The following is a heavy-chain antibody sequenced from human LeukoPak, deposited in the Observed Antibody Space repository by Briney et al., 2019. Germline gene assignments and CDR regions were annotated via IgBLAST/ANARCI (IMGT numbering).Heavy chain of an antibody. Sequence: GGSLRLSCAASGFTFDDYAMHWVRQAPAKGLERVSGISWNSGSIGYADSVKGRFTISRDNAKNSLYLQMNSLRAEDTALYYCAKDKTGRVSYYDSSGSLDYWGQGTLVTVSS. V-gene: IGHV3-9*01. CDR2: ISWNSGSI. CDR1: GFTFDDYA. D-gene: IGHD3-22*01. J-gene: IGHJ4*02. CDR3: AKDKTGRVSYYDSSGSLDY.